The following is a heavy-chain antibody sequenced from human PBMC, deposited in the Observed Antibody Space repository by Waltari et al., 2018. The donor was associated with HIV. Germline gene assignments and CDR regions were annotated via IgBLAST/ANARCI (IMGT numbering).Heavy chain of an antibody. CDR2: INPNSGGT. D-gene: IGHD3-10*01. V-gene: IGHV1-2*02. J-gene: IGHJ6*02. CDR3: ARDGRLWFGELFNGMDV. CDR1: GYTFTGYY. Sequence: QVQLVQSGAEVKKPGASVKVSCKASGYTFTGYYMHWVRQAPGQGLEWMGRINPNSGGTNYPQKFQGRVTMTRDTSISTAYMELSRLRSDDTAVYYCARDGRLWFGELFNGMDVWGQGTTVTVSS.